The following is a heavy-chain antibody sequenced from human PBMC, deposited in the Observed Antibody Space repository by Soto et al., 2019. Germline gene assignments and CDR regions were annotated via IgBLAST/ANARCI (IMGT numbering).Heavy chain of an antibody. CDR1: GFTFSAYV. Sequence: VQLVESGGGVVQPGRSLRLSCAASGFTFSAYVIHWVRQAPGKGLEWVVVISKEGSSKHYADSVKGRFTISRDNSKNTVYLQMNSLRDEDTAVYYCARSYCGDDCALDYWGQGALVTV. CDR3: ARSYCGDDCALDY. J-gene: IGHJ4*02. V-gene: IGHV3-30*04. D-gene: IGHD2-21*02. CDR2: ISKEGSSK.